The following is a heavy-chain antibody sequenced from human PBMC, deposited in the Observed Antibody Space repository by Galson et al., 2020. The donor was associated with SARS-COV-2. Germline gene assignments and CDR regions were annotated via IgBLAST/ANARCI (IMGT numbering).Heavy chain of an antibody. CDR3: ARVPGGCSSTSCYLAS. J-gene: IGHJ5*02. CDR2: IYHGGST. Sequence: SETLSLTCAVSGDSISSHNWWTWVRQPPGKGLEWIGEIYHGGSTNYNPSLKSRVTMSTDNSKNHFSLRLNSVTAADTAVYYCARVPGGCSSTSCYLASWGQGSLVTVS. D-gene: IGHD2-2*01. V-gene: IGHV4-4*02. CDR1: GDSISSHNW.